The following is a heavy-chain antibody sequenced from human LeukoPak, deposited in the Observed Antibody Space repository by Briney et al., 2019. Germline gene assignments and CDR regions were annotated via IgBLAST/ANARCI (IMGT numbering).Heavy chain of an antibody. J-gene: IGHJ4*02. CDR2: INEDGHGT. D-gene: IGHD2-2*01. CDR1: GFTFDNYT. Sequence: GGSLRLSCAASGFTFDNYTMSWVRQAPGTGLEWVSAINEDGHGTYYAGSATGRFTISRDNSKSTLSLQMDSLRAEDTAVYYCAKEGDDVVVPTSMADFWGQGALVTVSS. CDR3: AKEGDDVVVPTSMADF. V-gene: IGHV3-23*01.